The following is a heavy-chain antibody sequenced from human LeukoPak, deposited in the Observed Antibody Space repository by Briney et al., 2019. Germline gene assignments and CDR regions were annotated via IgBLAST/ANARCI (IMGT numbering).Heavy chain of an antibody. J-gene: IGHJ5*02. Sequence: SVKVSCKASGGTFSSYAISWVRQAPGQGLEWMGGIIPIFGTANYAQKFQGRVAITTDESTSTAYMELSSLRSEDTAVYYCARDNVPATTNWFDPWGQGTLVTVSS. CDR1: GGTFSSYA. V-gene: IGHV1-69*05. CDR3: ARDNVPATTNWFDP. CDR2: IIPIFGTA. D-gene: IGHD2-2*01.